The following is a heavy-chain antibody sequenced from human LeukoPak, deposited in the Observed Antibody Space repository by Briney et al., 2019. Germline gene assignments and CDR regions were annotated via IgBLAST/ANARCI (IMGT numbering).Heavy chain of an antibody. V-gene: IGHV4-4*09. CDR1: DGSISSYY. J-gene: IGHJ4*02. CDR3: VRLGSYSDC. D-gene: IGHD1-26*01. CDR2: IHSSGST. Sequence: PSETLSLTCTVSDGSISSYYWSWIRQPPGKGLEWIGYIHSSGSTHYNPSLRSRVVTSLDTSKNQFSLKLSSVTAADTAVCYCVRLGSYSDCWGQGTLVTVSS.